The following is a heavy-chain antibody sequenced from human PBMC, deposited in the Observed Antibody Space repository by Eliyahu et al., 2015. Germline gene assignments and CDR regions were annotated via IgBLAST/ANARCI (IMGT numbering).Heavy chain of an antibody. CDR1: GYSXTSYW. Sequence: EVQLVQSGAEVXKPGEALKISCKASGYSXTSYWXGWVRQMPGKGLEWMGIIYPGDSDTRXSPSFQGQVTISADKSISTAYLQWSSLKASDTAMYYCARRSGSSSSSYYYYYMDVWGKGTTVTVSS. V-gene: IGHV5-51*01. D-gene: IGHD6-6*01. CDR3: ARRSGSSSSSYYYYYMDV. CDR2: IYPGDSDT. J-gene: IGHJ6*03.